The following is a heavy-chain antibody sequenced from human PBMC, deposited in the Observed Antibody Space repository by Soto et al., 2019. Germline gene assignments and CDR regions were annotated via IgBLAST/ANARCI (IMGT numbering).Heavy chain of an antibody. CDR3: ARDFEYSSSSGEPLLLDY. Sequence: GGSLRLSCAASGFTFSSYWMSWVRQAPGKGLEWVANIKQDGSEKYYVDSVKGRFTISRDNAKNSLYLQMNSLRAEDTAVYYCARDFEYSSSSGEPLLLDYWGQGTLVTVSS. CDR1: GFTFSSYW. J-gene: IGHJ4*02. D-gene: IGHD6-6*01. CDR2: IKQDGSEK. V-gene: IGHV3-7*05.